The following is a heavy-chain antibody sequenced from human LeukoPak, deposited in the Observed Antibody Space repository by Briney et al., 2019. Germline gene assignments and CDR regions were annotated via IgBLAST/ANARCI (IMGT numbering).Heavy chain of an antibody. CDR1: GFTFSTSA. V-gene: IGHV3-7*01. J-gene: IGHJ1*01. CDR2: INKDGSEK. Sequence: GGSLRLSCAASGFTFSTSAMHWVRQTPGKGLEWVANINKDGSEKYYMDSVRGRFTISRDNAKNSLSLQMNSLRVEDTAVYYCARELVVGPAEYFQNWGQGTLVTVSS. D-gene: IGHD2-8*02. CDR3: ARELVVGPAEYFQN.